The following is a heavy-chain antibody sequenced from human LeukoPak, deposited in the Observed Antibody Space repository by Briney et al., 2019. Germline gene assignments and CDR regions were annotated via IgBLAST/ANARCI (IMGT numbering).Heavy chain of an antibody. J-gene: IGHJ4*02. CDR2: ISSDGAA. CDR1: GFTFSNYA. D-gene: IGHD6-13*01. CDR3: AKEIAAIGLPAVDY. V-gene: IGHV3-23*01. Sequence: PGGTLRLSCVASGFTFSNYAMSWVRQAPGKGLEWVSGISSDGAAFYPDSVKGRFTISRDNSKNTLYLRMNSLGVADTAIYYCAKEIAAIGLPAVDYWGQGTLVTVSS.